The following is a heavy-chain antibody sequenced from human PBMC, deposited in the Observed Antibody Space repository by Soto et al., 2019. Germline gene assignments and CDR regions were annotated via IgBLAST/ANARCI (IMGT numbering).Heavy chain of an antibody. J-gene: IGHJ6*03. CDR3: ARGRESRPRYYYYYYMDV. D-gene: IGHD6-6*01. V-gene: IGHV4-34*01. CDR2: INHSGST. Sequence: PSETLSLTCAVYGGSFIGYYWIWIRQPPGKGLEWIGEINHSGSTNYNPSLKSRVTISVDTSKNQFSLKLSSVTAAGTAVYYCARGRESRPRYYYYYYMDVWGKGTTVTVSS. CDR1: GGSFIGYY.